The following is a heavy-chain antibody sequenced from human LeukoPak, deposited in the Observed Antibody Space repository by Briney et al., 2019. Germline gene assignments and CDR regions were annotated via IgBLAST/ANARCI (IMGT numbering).Heavy chain of an antibody. Sequence: GGSLRLSCAASGFTFSSYAMSWVRQAPGKGLEWVSAISGSGGSTYYADSVKGRFTISRDNARNSLYLQMNSLRAEDTAVYFCARGGLSIMGYWGQGTLVTVSS. CDR1: GFTFSSYA. CDR2: ISGSGGST. D-gene: IGHD2/OR15-2a*01. CDR3: ARGGLSIMGY. J-gene: IGHJ4*02. V-gene: IGHV3-23*01.